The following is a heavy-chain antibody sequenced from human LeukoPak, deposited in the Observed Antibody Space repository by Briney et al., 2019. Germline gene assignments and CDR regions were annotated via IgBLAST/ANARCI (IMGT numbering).Heavy chain of an antibody. J-gene: IGHJ4*02. V-gene: IGHV3-7*01. D-gene: IGHD1-14*01. CDR1: GFTFSNAW. CDR2: INQGGSDK. Sequence: GGSLRLSCAASGFTFSNAWMSWVRQAPGKGLEWVANINQGGSDKYYVDSVKGRFTISRDNANNLLYLQMNSLRGEDTAVYYCTRDRSRAEDDWGQGTLVTVSS. CDR3: TRDRSRAEDD.